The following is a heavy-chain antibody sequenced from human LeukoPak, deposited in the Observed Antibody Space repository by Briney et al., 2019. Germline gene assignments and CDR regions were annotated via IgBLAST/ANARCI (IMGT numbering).Heavy chain of an antibody. CDR2: ISYDGSNT. CDR1: GFTFRTYG. J-gene: IGHJ4*02. D-gene: IGHD6-13*01. CDR3: AKEGDISSSWYLSNYFDY. V-gene: IGHV3-30*18. Sequence: GGCLRLSCAASGFTFRTYGMHWVRQAPGKGLEWVAVISYDGSNTYYADSVKGRFTISRDNSKNTLYLQMDSLRAEDTAVYYCAKEGDISSSWYLSNYFDYWGQGTLVTVSS.